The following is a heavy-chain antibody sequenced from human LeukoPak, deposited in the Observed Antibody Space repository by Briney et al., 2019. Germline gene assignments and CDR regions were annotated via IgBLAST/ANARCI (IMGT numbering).Heavy chain of an antibody. J-gene: IGHJ4*02. V-gene: IGHV4-39*01. Sequence: SETLSLTCTVSGGSISSSGYYWGWIRQPPGKGLEWIGSIYYSGSTYYNPSLKSRVTISVDTSKNQFSLKLSSVTAADTAVYYCARHFGGYSYGLGPLHYFDYWGQGTLVTVSS. CDR1: GGSISSSGYY. CDR2: IYYSGST. D-gene: IGHD5-18*01. CDR3: ARHFGGYSYGLGPLHYFDY.